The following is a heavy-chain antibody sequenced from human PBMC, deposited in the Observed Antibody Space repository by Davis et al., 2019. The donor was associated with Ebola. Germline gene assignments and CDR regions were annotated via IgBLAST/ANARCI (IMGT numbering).Heavy chain of an antibody. D-gene: IGHD1-7*01. CDR2: IYYRVNT. CDR3: AKTPLLELELHLLSWFDP. J-gene: IGHJ5*02. V-gene: IGHV4-39*07. CDR1: GYSISSSGYY. Sequence: PSATLSLTCTVSGYSISSSGYYWGWIRQPPGKGLEWIGSIYYRVNTYCNPSLKSRVTISVATSKNQFSLNLNSVTAADTAVYYCAKTPLLELELHLLSWFDPWGQGTLVTVYS.